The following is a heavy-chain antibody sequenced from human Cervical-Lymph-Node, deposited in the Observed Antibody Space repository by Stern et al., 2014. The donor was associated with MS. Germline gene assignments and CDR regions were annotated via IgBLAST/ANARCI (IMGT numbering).Heavy chain of an antibody. D-gene: IGHD1-14*01. CDR2: INWNSDGT. J-gene: IGHJ6*02. V-gene: IGHV3-9*01. CDR1: GFTFDDHG. CDR3: ARSMPYKLPSFRYYAMDV. Sequence: EVHLVESGGRWVQPGRFLRLSCAASGFTFDDHGMPWVRQAPGKGLEWVSGINWNSDGTVYADSVKGRFTISRDNAKKSLYLQMNSLRPEDTALYYCARSMPYKLPSFRYYAMDVWGQGTTVTVSS.